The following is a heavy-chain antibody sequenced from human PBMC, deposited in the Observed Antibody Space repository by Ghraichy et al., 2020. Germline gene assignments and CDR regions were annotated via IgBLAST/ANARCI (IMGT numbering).Heavy chain of an antibody. J-gene: IGHJ4*02. CDR3: AKSTNCHKGYFVY. D-gene: IGHD2-2*02. CDR1: GFTFRNYS. V-gene: IGHV3-23*01. Sequence: GGSLRLSCAASGFTFRNYSMSWVRQAPGKGLEWVADISRSGAGTLYAESVRGRFTISRDNSKNTLCLQMISLRAEDTAVYYCAKSTNCHKGYFVYWCQGTLVSVFS. CDR2: ISRSGAGT.